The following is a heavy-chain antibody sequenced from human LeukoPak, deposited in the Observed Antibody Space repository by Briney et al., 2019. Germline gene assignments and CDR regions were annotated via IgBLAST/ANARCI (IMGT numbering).Heavy chain of an antibody. CDR3: ARAPTGYMYNCFDP. D-gene: IGHD3-9*01. V-gene: IGHV4-31*03. CDR1: GGSISSGGYY. Sequence: SETLSLTCTVSGGSISSGGYYWSWIRQHPGKGLEWIGYIYYSGSTYYNPSLKSRVTISVDTSKNQFSLKLSSVTAADTAVYYCARAPTGYMYNCFDPWGQGTLVTVSS. J-gene: IGHJ5*02. CDR2: IYYSGST.